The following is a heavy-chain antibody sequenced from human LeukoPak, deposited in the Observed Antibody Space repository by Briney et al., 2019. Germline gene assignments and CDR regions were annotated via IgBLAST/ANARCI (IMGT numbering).Heavy chain of an antibody. D-gene: IGHD3-22*01. V-gene: IGHV3-53*01. J-gene: IGHJ3*02. CDR1: GLTVSSNY. CDR3: ARGGDSSGSVRTAFDI. CDR2: INSGSST. Sequence: GGSLRLSCAASGLTVSSNYMSWVRQAPGKGLYWLSVINSGSSTYYADSVKGRFTISRDNSKNTLYLQMNSLRAEDTAVYYCARGGDSSGSVRTAFDIWGQGTMVTVSS.